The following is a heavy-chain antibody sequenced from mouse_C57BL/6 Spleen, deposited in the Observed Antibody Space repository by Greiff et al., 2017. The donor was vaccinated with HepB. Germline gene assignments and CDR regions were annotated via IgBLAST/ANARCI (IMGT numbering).Heavy chain of an antibody. J-gene: IGHJ3*01. D-gene: IGHD1-1*01. V-gene: IGHV10-1*01. Sequence: EVQLVESGGGLVQPKGSLKLSCAASGFSFNTYAMNWVRQAPGKGLEWVARIRSKSNNYATYYADSVKDRFTISRDDSESMLYLQMNNLKTEDTAMYYCVRPDYYGSSTWCAYWGQGTLVTVSA. CDR3: VRPDYYGSSTWCAY. CDR2: IRSKSNNYAT. CDR1: GFSFNTYA.